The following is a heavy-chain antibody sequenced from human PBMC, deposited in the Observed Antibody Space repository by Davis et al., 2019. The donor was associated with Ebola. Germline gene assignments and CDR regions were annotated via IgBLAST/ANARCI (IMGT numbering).Heavy chain of an antibody. CDR1: GFTFSSYG. D-gene: IGHD5-24*01. CDR3: ARETTQRWLQTDY. V-gene: IGHV3-30*03. Sequence: PGGSLRLSCAASGFTFSSYGMHWVRQAPGKGLEWVAVISYDGSNKYYADSVKGRFTISRDNSKNTLYLQMNSLRSEDTAVYYCARETTQRWLQTDYWGQGTLVTVSS. CDR2: ISYDGSNK. J-gene: IGHJ4*02.